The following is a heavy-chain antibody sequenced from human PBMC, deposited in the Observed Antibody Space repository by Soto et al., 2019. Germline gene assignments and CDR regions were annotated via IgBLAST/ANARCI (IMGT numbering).Heavy chain of an antibody. Sequence: GGSLRLSCAASGFTVTSYYMSWVRQAPGKGLEWVSLIYTGGNTNYADSVKGRFTISRDNSKNTLYLQTNSLRAEDTAVYYCARDYYYGSGNYYRADYYHYGMDVWGQGTTVTVSS. CDR1: GFTVTSYY. CDR3: ARDYYYGSGNYYRADYYHYGMDV. D-gene: IGHD3-10*01. CDR2: IYTGGNT. J-gene: IGHJ6*02. V-gene: IGHV3-53*01.